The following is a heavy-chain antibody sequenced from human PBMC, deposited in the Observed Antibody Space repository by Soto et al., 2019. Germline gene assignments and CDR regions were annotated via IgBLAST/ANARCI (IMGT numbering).Heavy chain of an antibody. V-gene: IGHV3-23*01. CDR3: AKDANYYDSSGYYPESPIEAFDI. J-gene: IGHJ3*02. Sequence: PGGSLRLSCAASGFTFSSYAMSWVRQAPGKGLEWVSAISGSGGSTYYADSVKGRFTISRDNSKNTLHLQMNSLRAEDTAVYYCAKDANYYDSSGYYPESPIEAFDIWGQGTMVTGSS. CDR1: GFTFSSYA. D-gene: IGHD3-22*01. CDR2: ISGSGGST.